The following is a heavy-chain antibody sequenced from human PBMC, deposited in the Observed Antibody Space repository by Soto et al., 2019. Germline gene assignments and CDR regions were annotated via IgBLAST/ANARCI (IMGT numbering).Heavy chain of an antibody. V-gene: IGHV1-46*01. CDR3: ARFWCWVTTSCYDDGTDV. Sequence: QVQLVQSGAEVKKPGASVKVSCKASGYTFTSYYMHWVRQAPGQGLEWMGIINPSGGSTSYAQKSQGTVTITRDTSTSTVYMQHITLRDEDAAMLYCARFWCWVTTSCYDDGTDVWGQGTTVTVSS. CDR2: INPSGGST. D-gene: IGHD2-2*01. CDR1: GYTFTSYY. J-gene: IGHJ6*02.